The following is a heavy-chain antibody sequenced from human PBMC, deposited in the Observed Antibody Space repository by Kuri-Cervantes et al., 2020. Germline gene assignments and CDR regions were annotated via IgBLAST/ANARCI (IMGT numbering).Heavy chain of an antibody. V-gene: IGHV1-18*01. J-gene: IGHJ4*02. Sequence: ASVKVSCKASGYRFASHGISWVRQAPGQGLEWLGRISAYNGDTDYAHKFLGRVTITTDESTSTAYMELSSLRSEDTAVYYCARDRGYSYGWGLGWGQGTLVTVSS. CDR3: ARDRGYSYGWGLG. D-gene: IGHD5-18*01. CDR1: GYRFASHG. CDR2: ISAYNGDT.